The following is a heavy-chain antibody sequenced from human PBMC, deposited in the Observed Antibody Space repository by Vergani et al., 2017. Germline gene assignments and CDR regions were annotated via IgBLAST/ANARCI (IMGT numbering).Heavy chain of an antibody. CDR3: ARVLSGPPYDYVWGSYRPYYFDY. CDR1: GGSISSYY. Sequence: QVQLQESGPGLVKPSETLSLTCTVSGGSISSYYWSWIRQPPGKGLEWIGYIYYSGSTNYNPPLTSRVTISVDTSKNQFSLKLSSVTAADTAVYYCARVLSGPPYDYVWGSYRPYYFDYWGQGTLVTVSS. V-gene: IGHV4-59*01. J-gene: IGHJ4*02. CDR2: IYYSGST. D-gene: IGHD3-16*02.